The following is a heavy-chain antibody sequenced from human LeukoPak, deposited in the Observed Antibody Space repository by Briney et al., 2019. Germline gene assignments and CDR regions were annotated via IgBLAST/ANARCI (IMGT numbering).Heavy chain of an antibody. CDR1: GYSFTSYW. D-gene: IGHD3-9*01. V-gene: IGHV5-51*01. CDR3: ARQSSSYDILTGYSTNNWFDP. Sequence: GESLKISCKGSGYSFTSYWIGWVRQMPGKGLGWMGIIYPGDSDTRYSPSFRGQVTISADKSISTAYLQWSSLKASDTAMYYCARQSSSYDILTGYSTNNWFDPWGQGTLVTVSS. J-gene: IGHJ5*02. CDR2: IYPGDSDT.